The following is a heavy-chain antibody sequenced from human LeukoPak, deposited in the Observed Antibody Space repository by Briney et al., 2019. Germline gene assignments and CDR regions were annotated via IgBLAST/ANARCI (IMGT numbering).Heavy chain of an antibody. CDR3: AKDLHYGDYVLDY. V-gene: IGHV3-23*01. Sequence: GSLRLSCAASGFTFSSYAMSWVRQAPGKGLEWVSDISGSGGSTYYADSVKGRFTISRDNSKNTLYLQMNSLRAEDTAVYYCAKDLHYGDYVLDYWGQGTLVTVSS. D-gene: IGHD4-17*01. CDR2: ISGSGGST. CDR1: GFTFSSYA. J-gene: IGHJ4*02.